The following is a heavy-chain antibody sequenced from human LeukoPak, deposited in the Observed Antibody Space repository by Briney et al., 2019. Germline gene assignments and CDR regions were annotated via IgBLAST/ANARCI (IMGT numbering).Heavy chain of an antibody. V-gene: IGHV3-7*01. D-gene: IGHD2-2*01. Sequence: GGSLRLSCAASGFTFSSYAMSWVRQAPGKGLEWVANIKQDGSEKYYVDSVKGRFTISRDNAKNSLYLQMNSLRAEDTAVYYCARALQVVPAAIRSTSSSYYMDVWGKGTTVTVSS. CDR1: GFTFSSYA. J-gene: IGHJ6*03. CDR2: IKQDGSEK. CDR3: ARALQVVPAAIRSTSSSYYMDV.